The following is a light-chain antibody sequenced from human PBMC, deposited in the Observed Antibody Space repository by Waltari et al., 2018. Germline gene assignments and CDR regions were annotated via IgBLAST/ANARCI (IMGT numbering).Light chain of an antibody. V-gene: IGLV2-14*03. J-gene: IGLJ2*01. CDR2: DVT. CDR3: SSYRSSSTLVV. CDR1: TSDVGGGNY. Sequence: QSALTQPASLSGSSAQSLTIPRTGTTSDVGGGNYVPWYQQYPGKVPKLLIYDVTNRPSGVSNRFSGSKSGSTASLTISGLQAEDEADYYCSSYRSSSTLVVFGGGTKLIVL.